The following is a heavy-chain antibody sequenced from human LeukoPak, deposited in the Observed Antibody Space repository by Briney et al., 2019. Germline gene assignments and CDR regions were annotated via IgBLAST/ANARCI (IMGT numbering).Heavy chain of an antibody. CDR1: GGSISSSSYY. CDR3: ARHDCSGGSCYRFDY. D-gene: IGHD2-15*01. Sequence: SETLSLTCTVSGGSISSSSYYWGWIRQPPGKGLEWTGSIYYSGSTYYNPSLKSRVTISVDTSKNQFSLKLSSVTAADTAVYYCARHDCSGGSCYRFDYWGQGTLVTVSS. V-gene: IGHV4-39*01. J-gene: IGHJ4*02. CDR2: IYYSGST.